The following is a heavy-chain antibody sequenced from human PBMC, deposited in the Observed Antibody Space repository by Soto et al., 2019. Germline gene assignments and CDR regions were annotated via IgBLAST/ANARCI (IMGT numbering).Heavy chain of an antibody. J-gene: IGHJ4*02. D-gene: IGHD6-13*01. Sequence: SETLSLTCTVSGGSISSSSYYWGWIRQPPGKGLEWIGSIYYSGSTYYNPSLKGRVTISVDTSKNQFSLKLSSVTAADTAVYYCARLSSSWYTIDYWGQGTLVTVSS. CDR1: GGSISSSSYY. V-gene: IGHV4-39*01. CDR2: IYYSGST. CDR3: ARLSSSWYTIDY.